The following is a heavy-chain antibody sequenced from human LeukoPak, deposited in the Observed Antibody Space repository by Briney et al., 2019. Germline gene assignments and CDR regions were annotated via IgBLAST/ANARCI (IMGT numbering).Heavy chain of an antibody. CDR1: GFTFSSYW. J-gene: IGHJ4*02. Sequence: QSGGSLRLSCAASGFTFSSYWMSWVRQPPGKGLEWVANIKEDGSEKYYVDSVKGRFTISRENAKTSLYLQMDSLRAEDTAVYHCAREYIVATVYFDYWGQGTLVTVSS. D-gene: IGHD5-12*01. CDR2: IKEDGSEK. V-gene: IGHV3-7*01. CDR3: AREYIVATVYFDY.